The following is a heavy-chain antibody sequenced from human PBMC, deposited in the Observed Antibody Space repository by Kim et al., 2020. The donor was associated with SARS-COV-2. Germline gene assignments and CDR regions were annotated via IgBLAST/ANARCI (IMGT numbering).Heavy chain of an antibody. CDR2: IHPDDSET. J-gene: IGHJ5*02. CDR1: GYNFTGNW. D-gene: IGHD3-10*01. V-gene: IGHV5-51*01. Sequence: GESLKISCKASGYNFTGNWIGWVRQVPGKGLEWMGVIHPDDSETKYSPSFQGQVTLSVDKSISTTYLQLSSLRASDTATYFCARHYYFRSGTHYNALGLDPWGQGTLVTVSS. CDR3: ARHYYFRSGTHYNALGLDP.